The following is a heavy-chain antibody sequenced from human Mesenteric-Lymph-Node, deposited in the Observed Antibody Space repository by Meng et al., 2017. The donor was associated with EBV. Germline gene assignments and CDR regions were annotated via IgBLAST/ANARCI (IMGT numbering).Heavy chain of an antibody. CDR1: GYTFTSYD. V-gene: IGHV1-8*01. Sequence: QGQRVKSGAEVKKPGASVKVSCKASGYTFTSYDINWVRQATGQGLEWMGWMNPNSGNTGYAQKFQGRVTMTRNTSISTAYMELSSLRSEDTAVYYCARVHQRWLQIPYDYWGQGTLVTVSS. J-gene: IGHJ4*02. D-gene: IGHD5-24*01. CDR2: MNPNSGNT. CDR3: ARVHQRWLQIPYDY.